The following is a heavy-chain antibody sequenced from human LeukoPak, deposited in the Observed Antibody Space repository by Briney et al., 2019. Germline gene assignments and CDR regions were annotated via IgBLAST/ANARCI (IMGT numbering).Heavy chain of an antibody. D-gene: IGHD6-19*01. Sequence: SETLSLTCTVSGGSISSYYWSWIRQPAGKGLEWIGEINHSGSTNYNPSLKSRVTISVDTSKNQFSLKLSSVTAADTAVYYCARHTGKAVADFYFDYWGQGTLATVSS. V-gene: IGHV4-34*01. CDR1: GGSISSYY. CDR2: INHSGST. CDR3: ARHTGKAVADFYFDY. J-gene: IGHJ4*02.